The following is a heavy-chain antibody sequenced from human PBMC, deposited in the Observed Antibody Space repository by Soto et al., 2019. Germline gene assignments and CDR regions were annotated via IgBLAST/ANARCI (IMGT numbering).Heavy chain of an antibody. J-gene: IGHJ5*02. V-gene: IGHV1-69*12. CDR1: GGTFSNSA. CDR2: IIPIFGST. D-gene: IGHD3-3*01. CDR3: ARDGDLRSDFWSGPLGGGWFDP. Sequence: QVQLVQSGAEVRKPGSSVKVSCKASGGTFSNSAITWVRQAPGQGLEWVGGIIPIFGSTNYAQKFQVRVTITADESTSTAYMELSSLTSEDTAVYYCARDGDLRSDFWSGPLGGGWFDPWGQGTLVTVSS.